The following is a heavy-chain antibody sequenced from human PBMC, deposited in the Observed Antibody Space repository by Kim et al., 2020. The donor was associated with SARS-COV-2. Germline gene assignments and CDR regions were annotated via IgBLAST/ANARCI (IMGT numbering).Heavy chain of an antibody. CDR3: TTGSWELDLDY. CDR1: GFTFSNAW. J-gene: IGHJ4*02. Sequence: GGSLRLSCAASGFTFSNAWMSWVRQAPGKGLEWVGRIKSKTDGGTTDYAAPVKGRFIISRDDSKNTLYLQMNSLKTEDTAVYYCTTGSWELDLDYWGQGTLVTVSS. D-gene: IGHD1-26*01. V-gene: IGHV3-15*01. CDR2: IKSKTDGGTT.